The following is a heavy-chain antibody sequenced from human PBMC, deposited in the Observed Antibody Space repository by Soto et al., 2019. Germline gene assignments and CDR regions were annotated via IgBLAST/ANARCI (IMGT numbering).Heavy chain of an antibody. CDR3: TTAIRYFDWFSGY. D-gene: IGHD3-9*01. CDR2: IKSKTDGGKT. Sequence: GGSLRLSCAASGFTFSNAWMNWVRQAPGKGLEWVGRIKSKTDGGKTDYAAPVKGRFTISRDDSKNTLYLQMNSLKTEDTAVYYCTTAIRYFDWFSGYWGQGTLVTVSS. CDR1: GFTFSNAW. J-gene: IGHJ4*02. V-gene: IGHV3-15*07.